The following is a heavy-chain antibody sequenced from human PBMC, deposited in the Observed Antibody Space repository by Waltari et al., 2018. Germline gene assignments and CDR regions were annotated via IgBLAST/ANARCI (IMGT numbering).Heavy chain of an antibody. CDR3: AREVGMDV. CDR1: GFTFSSYE. CDR2: ISCRGSTI. V-gene: IGHV3-48*03. J-gene: IGHJ6*02. Sequence: EVQLVESGGGLVQPGGSLRLSCSASGFTFSSYEMNWVRQAPGKGVEWVSYISCRGSTISYADSVKGRFTISRDNAKNSLYLQMNSLRAEDTAVYYCAREVGMDVWGQGTTVTVSS.